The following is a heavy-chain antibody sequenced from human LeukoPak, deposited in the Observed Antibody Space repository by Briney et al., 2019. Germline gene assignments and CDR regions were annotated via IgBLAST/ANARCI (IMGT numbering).Heavy chain of an antibody. D-gene: IGHD2-15*01. J-gene: IGHJ6*03. CDR2: INHSGST. Sequence: SETLSLTCAVYGGSFSGYYWSWIRQPPGKGLEWIGEINHSGSTNYNPSLKSRVTISVDTSKNQFSLKLSSVTAADTAVYYCEIRCSDYYYYMDVWGKGTTVTVSS. V-gene: IGHV4-34*01. CDR3: EIRCSDYYYYMDV. CDR1: GGSFSGYY.